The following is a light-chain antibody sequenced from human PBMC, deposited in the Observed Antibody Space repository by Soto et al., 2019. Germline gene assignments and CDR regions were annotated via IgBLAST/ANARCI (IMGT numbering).Light chain of an antibody. J-gene: IGKJ5*01. Sequence: IQLTQCPSALSASVGDRVRISCRASQGISSHLAWYQQKPGKAPRLLIYAASTLQSGVPSRFSGSGSGTDFTLTIALLEPADFATYYCQQFKHYVTCGRGTRLEIK. CDR2: AAS. CDR1: QGISSH. V-gene: IGKV1-9*01. CDR3: QQFKHYVT.